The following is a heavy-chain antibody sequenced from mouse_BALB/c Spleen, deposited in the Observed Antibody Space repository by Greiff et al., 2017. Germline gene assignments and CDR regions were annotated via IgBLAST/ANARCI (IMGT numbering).Heavy chain of an antibody. CDR2: ISTYYGDA. Sequence: QVQLKQSGAELVRPGVSVKISCKGSGYTFTDYAMHWVKQSHAKSLEWIGVISTYYGDASYNQKFKGKATMTVDKSSSTAYMELARLTSEDSAIYYCAREGWFNFDYWGQGTTLTVSS. CDR1: GYTFTDYA. J-gene: IGHJ2*01. D-gene: IGHD2-3*01. V-gene: IGHV1S137*01. CDR3: AREGWFNFDY.